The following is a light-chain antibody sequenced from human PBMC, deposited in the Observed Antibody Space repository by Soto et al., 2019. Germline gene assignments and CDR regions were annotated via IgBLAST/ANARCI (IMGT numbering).Light chain of an antibody. CDR3: QQYNNWPLT. J-gene: IGKJ5*01. CDR1: QSVSSN. Sequence: EIVMTQSPATLSVSPGERATLSCRASQSVSSNLAWYQQKHGQPPRILIYGASTRDTGIPARFSGSGSGTEFTLTLSRLQSEDFEVYYCQQYNNWPLTFGQGTRLEIK. V-gene: IGKV3-15*01. CDR2: GAS.